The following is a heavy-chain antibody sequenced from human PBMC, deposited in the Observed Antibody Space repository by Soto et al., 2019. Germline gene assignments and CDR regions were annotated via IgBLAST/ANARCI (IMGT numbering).Heavy chain of an antibody. CDR1: GYTFTSYD. J-gene: IGHJ6*03. V-gene: IGHV1-8*01. CDR2: MNPNSGNT. CDR3: ARGPGSWYYYYMDV. D-gene: IGHD6-13*01. Sequence: ASVKVSCKASGYTFTSYDINWVRQATGQGLEWMGWMNPNSGNTGYAQKFQGRVTMTRNTSISTAYMELSSLRSEDTAVYYCARGPGSWYYYYMDVWGKGTTVTVSS.